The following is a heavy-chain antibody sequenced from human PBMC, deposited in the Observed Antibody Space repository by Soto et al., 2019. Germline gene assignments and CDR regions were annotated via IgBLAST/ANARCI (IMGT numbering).Heavy chain of an antibody. D-gene: IGHD3-10*01. CDR1: GFTFSSFS. CDR2: FSTGGDGGAT. CDR3: AKKVNSGPGSQFFDY. Sequence: GGSLRLSCAAPGFTFSSFSMSWVRQAPGKGLEWVSGFSTGGDGGATYYADSVKGRFTISRDNSKNTLFLQMNSLRAEDTAIYYCAKKVNSGPGSQFFDYWGQGALVTVSS. V-gene: IGHV3-23*01. J-gene: IGHJ4*02.